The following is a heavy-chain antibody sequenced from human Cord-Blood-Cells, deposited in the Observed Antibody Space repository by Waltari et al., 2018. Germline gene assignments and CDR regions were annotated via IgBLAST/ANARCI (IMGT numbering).Heavy chain of an antibody. J-gene: IGHJ3*02. V-gene: IGHV1-2*02. CDR2: INPNSGGT. CDR3: ARSHIFELFDI. CDR1: GYRLTGYT. Sequence: QVQLVQSGAEVKKPGASVKVACKASGYRLTGYTMKRGRQAPGQGLEWMGWINPNSGGTNYAQKFQGRVTMTRDTSISTAYMELSRLRSDDTAVYYCARSHIFELFDIWGQGTMVTVSS. D-gene: IGHD1-26*01.